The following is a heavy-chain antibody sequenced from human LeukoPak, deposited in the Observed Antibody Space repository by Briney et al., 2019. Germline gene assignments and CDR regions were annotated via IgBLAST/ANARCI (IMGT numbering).Heavy chain of an antibody. D-gene: IGHD2-21*01. CDR3: AKDLFLWYFDL. Sequence: GGSLRLSCAVSGFTVSSNYMNWVRQAPGKGLEWVSVIYSGGSTYYADSVQGRFTISRDISKNTLYLQMDSLRAEDTAVYYCAKDLFLWYFDLWGRGTLVTVSS. V-gene: IGHV3-53*01. CDR1: GFTVSSNY. J-gene: IGHJ2*01. CDR2: IYSGGST.